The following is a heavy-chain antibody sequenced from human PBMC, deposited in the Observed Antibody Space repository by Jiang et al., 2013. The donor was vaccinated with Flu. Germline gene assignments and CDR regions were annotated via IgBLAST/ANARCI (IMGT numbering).Heavy chain of an antibody. J-gene: IGHJ4*03. CDR1: GGSVSDSSYY. CDR2: GYYGGIT. CDR3: ARLSGKLLRDARIYYFDY. Sequence: GSGLVKLSETLSLTCTVSGGSVSDSSYYWDWVRQPPGKGLEWIGSGYYGGITYYNPSLKSRVSISVVTSKSQFSLKLSSVTAADTAVYYCARLSGKLLRDARIYYFDYVGPGTLVHRLL. V-gene: IGHV4-39*07. D-gene: IGHD3-3*01.